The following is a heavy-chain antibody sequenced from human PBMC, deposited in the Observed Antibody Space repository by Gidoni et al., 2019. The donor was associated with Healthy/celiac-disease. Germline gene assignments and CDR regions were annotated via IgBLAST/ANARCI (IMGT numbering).Heavy chain of an antibody. D-gene: IGHD6-13*01. CDR3: ARHTYSSSWYQPGGPFDY. Sequence: QLQLQESGPGLVKPSETLSLTCTVSGGSISSSSYYWGWIRQPPGKGLEWIGSIYYSGSTYYNPSLKSRVTISVDTSKNQFSLKLSSVTAADTAVYYCARHTYSSSWYQPGGPFDYWGQGTLVTVSS. CDR2: IYYSGST. J-gene: IGHJ4*02. CDR1: GGSISSSSYY. V-gene: IGHV4-39*01.